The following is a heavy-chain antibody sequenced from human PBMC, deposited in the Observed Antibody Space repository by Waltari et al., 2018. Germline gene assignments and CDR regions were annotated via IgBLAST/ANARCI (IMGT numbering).Heavy chain of an antibody. CDR3: ARDYCDRTNCHGMDV. CDR1: DITFSLYA. V-gene: IGHV3-30*04. D-gene: IGHD3-22*01. J-gene: IGHJ6*02. Sequence: VQLVESGGGVVQPGRSLRLSCAALDITFSLYAMHWVRQAPGKGLEWVAVISYNARNIYYVDSVKGRFTISRDNSKKTLFLQMNSLRAEDTAIYYCARDYCDRTNCHGMDVWGQGTAVTVSS. CDR2: ISYNARNI.